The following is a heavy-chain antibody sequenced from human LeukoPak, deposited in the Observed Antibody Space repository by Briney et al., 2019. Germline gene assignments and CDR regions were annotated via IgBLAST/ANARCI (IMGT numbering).Heavy chain of an antibody. V-gene: IGHV1-2*02. Sequence: ASVKVCCEASGYTYTGYYMHWVRQAPGQGREWMGWINPNSGGTNYAQKFQGRVTMTRDTSISTAYMELSRLRSDDTAVYYCARDLDSSGWHIPDWGQGTLVTVSS. CDR3: ARDLDSSGWHIPD. J-gene: IGHJ4*02. D-gene: IGHD6-19*01. CDR1: GYTYTGYY. CDR2: INPNSGGT.